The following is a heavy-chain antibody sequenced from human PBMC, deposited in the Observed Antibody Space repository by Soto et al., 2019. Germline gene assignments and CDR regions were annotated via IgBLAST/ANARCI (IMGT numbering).Heavy chain of an antibody. CDR3: ARSLLGRLPRRADYYYALDV. V-gene: IGHV3-11*01. Sequence: GGSLRLSCAASGFSFSDFSMSWIRQAPGKGLEWISYITSSGSDTHYATSVKGRFTISRDNASNSLYLQLNNLRAEDTAVYYCARSLLGRLPRRADYYYALDVWGQGLMVTVYS. D-gene: IGHD2-21*01. CDR2: ITSSGSDT. J-gene: IGHJ6*02. CDR1: GFSFSDFS.